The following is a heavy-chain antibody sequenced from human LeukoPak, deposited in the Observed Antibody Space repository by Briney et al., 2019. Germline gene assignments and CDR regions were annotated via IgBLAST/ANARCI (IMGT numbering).Heavy chain of an antibody. CDR2: ISAYNGNT. CDR1: GYTFTSYG. D-gene: IGHD3-22*01. Sequence: ASVKVSCKASGYTFTSYGISWVRQAPGQGREWMGWISAYNGNTNYAQKLQGRVTMTTDTSTSTAYMELRSLRSDDTAVYYCAREGSYYDSSGYDIWGQGTMVTVSS. J-gene: IGHJ3*02. V-gene: IGHV1-18*01. CDR3: AREGSYYDSSGYDI.